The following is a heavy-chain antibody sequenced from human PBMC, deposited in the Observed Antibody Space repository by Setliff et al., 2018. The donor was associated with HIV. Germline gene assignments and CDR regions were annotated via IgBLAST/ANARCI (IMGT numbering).Heavy chain of an antibody. D-gene: IGHD6-13*01. Sequence: SETLSLTCTVSGGSMRGGGNYWSWIRQHPGKGLEWIGYISYSGSTYYNPSLNSRLTISIDTSKNQFSLKLSSLTAADTAVYYCARAAAAGTRCFELWGRGTLVTVSS. J-gene: IGHJ2*01. CDR1: GGSMRGGGNY. CDR2: ISYSGST. V-gene: IGHV4-31*03. CDR3: ARAAAAGTRCFEL.